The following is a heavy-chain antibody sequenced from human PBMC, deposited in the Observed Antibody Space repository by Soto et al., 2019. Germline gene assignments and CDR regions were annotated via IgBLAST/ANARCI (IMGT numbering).Heavy chain of an antibody. V-gene: IGHV4-31*03. CDR1: GGSISSGGYY. D-gene: IGHD2-15*01. Sequence: SETLSLTCTVSGGSISSGGYYWSWIRQHPGRGLEWIGYIYYSGSTYYNPSLKSRVTISVDTSKNQFSLKLTSVTAADTAVYYCARDRECSGGTCYNYFDYWGQGTLVTVSS. J-gene: IGHJ4*02. CDR3: ARDRECSGGTCYNYFDY. CDR2: IYYSGST.